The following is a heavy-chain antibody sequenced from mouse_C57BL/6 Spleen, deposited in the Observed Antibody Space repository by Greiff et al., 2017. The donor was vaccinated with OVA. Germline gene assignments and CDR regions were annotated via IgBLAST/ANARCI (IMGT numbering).Heavy chain of an antibody. V-gene: IGHV1-20*01. CDR2: INPYNGDT. CDR3: ARSDYGYDDGYYAMDY. J-gene: IGHJ4*01. CDR1: GYSFTGYF. Sequence: VQLQQSGPELVKPGDSVKISCKASGYSFTGYFMNWVMQSHGKSLEWIGRINPYNGDTFYNQKFKGKATLTVDKSSSTAHMELRSLTSEDSAVYYCARSDYGYDDGYYAMDYWGQGTSVTVAS. D-gene: IGHD2-2*01.